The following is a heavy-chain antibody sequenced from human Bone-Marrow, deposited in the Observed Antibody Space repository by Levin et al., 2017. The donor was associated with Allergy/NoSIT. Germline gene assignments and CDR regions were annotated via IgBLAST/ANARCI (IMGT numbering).Heavy chain of an antibody. V-gene: IGHV3-7*01. CDR1: GFSFSTSW. Sequence: GGSLRLSCTASGFSFSTSWMRWVRQAPGKGLESVANIKDDGSEKYYVDSVKGRFIISRDNAKNSLFLQMDSLRAEDTAVYYCATCIRGSPLGASWGQGTLVSVSS. D-gene: IGHD3-16*01. CDR2: IKDDGSEK. J-gene: IGHJ5*02. CDR3: ATCIRGSPLGAS.